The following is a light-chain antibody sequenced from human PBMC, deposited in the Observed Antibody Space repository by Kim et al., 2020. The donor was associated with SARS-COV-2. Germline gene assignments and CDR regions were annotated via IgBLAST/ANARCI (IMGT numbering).Light chain of an antibody. CDR2: DVS. J-gene: IGLJ1*01. Sequence: GQPITISCTRTSSDVGAYKYVSWYQQHPGKAPELRIFDVSERPSGISNRFAGSKSGNTASLTISGLQAEDEADYYCSSYARSSSYVFGTGTKVTVL. CDR3: SSYARSSSYV. CDR1: SSDVGAYKY. V-gene: IGLV2-14*04.